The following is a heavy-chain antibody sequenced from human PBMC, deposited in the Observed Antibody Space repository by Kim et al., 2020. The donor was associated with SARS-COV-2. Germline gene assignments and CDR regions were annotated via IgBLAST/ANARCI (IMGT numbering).Heavy chain of an antibody. Sequence: GGSLRLFCEASGFIFSDHYMSWVRQAPGKGLEWVSYSSGSGTSPNYTDSLKGRFTISRASAKNSLYLQMSSLRVEDTAVYYCARHQRRGGEIPYFNFGMDVWGHGTTVTVSS. CDR1: GFIFSDHY. CDR3: ARHQRRGGEIPYFNFGMDV. J-gene: IGHJ6*02. CDR2: SSGSGTSP. D-gene: IGHD3-10*01. V-gene: IGHV3-11*03.